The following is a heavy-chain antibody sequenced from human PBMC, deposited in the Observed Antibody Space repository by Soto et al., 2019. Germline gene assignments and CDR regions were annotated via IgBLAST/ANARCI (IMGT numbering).Heavy chain of an antibody. V-gene: IGHV3-33*01. Sequence: QVQLVESGGGVVQPGRSLRLSCLASGFSFRSYGMHWVRQAPGKGLEWVAVIWYDGSNKYYGDSVKGRFTISRDNSKDTLYLEMNSLRAEDTAVYYCLASCSGGTGRTYDFDHWGQGALVTVSS. J-gene: IGHJ4*02. CDR1: GFSFRSYG. D-gene: IGHD3-10*01. CDR2: IWYDGSNK. CDR3: LASCSGGTGRTYDFDH.